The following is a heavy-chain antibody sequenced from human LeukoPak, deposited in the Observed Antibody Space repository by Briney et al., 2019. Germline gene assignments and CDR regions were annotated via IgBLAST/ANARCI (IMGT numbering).Heavy chain of an antibody. CDR2: ISADNGNI. D-gene: IGHD6-19*01. Sequence: GASVKGSCKASGYTLARYGISWVRQAPGQGLEWMGWISADNGNINYAQKIQGRVTMTTDTSTSTGYIELRSLRSDCTAVYYCARVRQWLREDYYYMDVWGKGTTVTVSS. CDR1: GYTLARYG. CDR3: ARVRQWLREDYYYMDV. J-gene: IGHJ6*03. V-gene: IGHV1-18*01.